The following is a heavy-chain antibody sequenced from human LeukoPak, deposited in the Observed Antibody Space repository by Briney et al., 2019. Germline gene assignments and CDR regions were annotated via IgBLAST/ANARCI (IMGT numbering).Heavy chain of an antibody. D-gene: IGHD2-15*01. CDR1: GFTFSNFG. J-gene: IGHJ4*02. V-gene: IGHV3-33*01. CDR2: IWYDGSNE. Sequence: GGSLRLSCAASGFTFSNFGMHWVRQAPGKGLEWVAVIWYDGSNEYYTDSVKGRFTISRDNSKNTLYLQMNSLRAEDTAVYYCARDHGYCSGITCHSAPYFDYWGQGTLVTVSS. CDR3: ARDHGYCSGITCHSAPYFDY.